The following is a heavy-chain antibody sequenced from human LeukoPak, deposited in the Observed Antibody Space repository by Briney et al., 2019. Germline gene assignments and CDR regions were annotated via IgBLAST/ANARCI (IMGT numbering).Heavy chain of an antibody. CDR2: IYTSEST. CDR1: GGSISGYY. Sequence: SETLSLTCTVSGGSISGYYWNWIRQPAGKGLEWIGRIYTSESTNYNPSLKSRVTMSIDTSKNQFSLKLSSVTAADTAVYYCVSGYDDSSDYHSFDYWGQGTLVTVSS. V-gene: IGHV4-4*07. J-gene: IGHJ4*02. CDR3: VSGYDDSSDYHSFDY. D-gene: IGHD3-22*01.